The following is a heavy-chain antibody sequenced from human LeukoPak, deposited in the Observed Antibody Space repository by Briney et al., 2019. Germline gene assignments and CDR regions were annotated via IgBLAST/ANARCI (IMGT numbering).Heavy chain of an antibody. J-gene: IGHJ6*03. CDR3: ARGQGDFWSGYYYYYYMDV. CDR2: ISSSSSYI. D-gene: IGHD3-3*01. Sequence: PGGSLRLSCAASGFTFSSYSMNWVRQAPGKGLEWVSSISSSSSYIYYADSVTGRFTISRDNAKNSLYLQMNSLRAEDTALYYCARGQGDFWSGYYYYYYMDVWGKGTTVTVSS. CDR1: GFTFSSYS. V-gene: IGHV3-21*01.